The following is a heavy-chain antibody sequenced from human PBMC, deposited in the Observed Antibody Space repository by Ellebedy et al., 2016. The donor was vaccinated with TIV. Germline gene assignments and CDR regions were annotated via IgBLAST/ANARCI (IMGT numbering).Heavy chain of an antibody. D-gene: IGHD1-26*01. CDR2: INTDGSIT. CDR1: GFTFSGYW. Sequence: GESLKISCAASGFTFSGYWMHWVRQAPGKGVVWLSRINTDGSITNYADSLKGRFTISRDNAKNTLYLQMNSLRAEDTAVYYCARDVVGAPWDWGQGTLVTVSS. V-gene: IGHV3-74*01. J-gene: IGHJ4*02. CDR3: ARDVVGAPWD.